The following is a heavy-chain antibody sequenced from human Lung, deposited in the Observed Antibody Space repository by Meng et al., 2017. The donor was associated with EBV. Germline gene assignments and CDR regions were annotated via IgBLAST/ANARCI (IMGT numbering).Heavy chain of an antibody. D-gene: IGHD2-15*01. CDR2: INHSGST. CDR1: GGSFSGYY. J-gene: IGHJ4*02. CDR3: ARAGYHRPASEY. V-gene: IGHV4-34*01. Sequence: VQRQQWGAGRLKPPETLSLTCAVYGGSFSGYYWSWIRQPPGKGLEWIGEINHSGSTNYNPSLKSRVTISVDTSKNQFSLKLSSVTAADTAVYYCARAGYHRPASEYWGQGTLVTVSS.